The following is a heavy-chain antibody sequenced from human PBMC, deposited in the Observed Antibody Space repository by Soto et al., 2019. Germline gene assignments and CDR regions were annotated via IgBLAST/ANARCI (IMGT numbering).Heavy chain of an antibody. CDR1: GDTFSTYV. CDR3: ARNKLNYYDSSGWWFDP. J-gene: IGHJ5*02. D-gene: IGHD3-22*01. CDR2: IIPVFGTA. V-gene: IGHV1-69*01. Sequence: QVQLVQSGAEVKKPGSSVKVSCKASGDTFSTYVISWVRQAPGQGLEWMGGIIPVFGTAKYAQKFQGRVTITADESTSTAYLELSSLRSEDTAVYFCARNKLNYYDSSGWWFDPWGQGTPVIVPS.